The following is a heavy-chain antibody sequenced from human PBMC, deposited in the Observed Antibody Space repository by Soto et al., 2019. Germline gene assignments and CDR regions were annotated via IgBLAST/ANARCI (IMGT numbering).Heavy chain of an antibody. CDR2: IYYSGST. D-gene: IGHD5-12*01. Sequence: QVQLQESGPGLVKPSETLSLTCTVSGGSIRSYYWSWIRQPPGKGLEWIGYIYYSGSTNYNPSLKSRVTISVDTSKNQFSLKLTSVTAADTAVYYCARGGYSGYDFDYWGQGTLVTVSP. V-gene: IGHV4-59*01. CDR3: ARGGYSGYDFDY. J-gene: IGHJ4*02. CDR1: GGSIRSYY.